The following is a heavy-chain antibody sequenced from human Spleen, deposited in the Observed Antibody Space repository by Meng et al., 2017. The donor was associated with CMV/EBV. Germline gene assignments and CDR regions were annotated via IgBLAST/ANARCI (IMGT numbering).Heavy chain of an antibody. CDR2: INPSGGGT. CDR3: ARILYGGNPPFDH. V-gene: IGHV1-46*01. J-gene: IGHJ4*02. Sequence: KATGYTFTSYYIQWERQAPGQGLGWMGIINPSGGGTTYARKFQGRVTMTRDTSTSTVYMELSSLRSDDTAVYFCARILYGGNPPFDHWGQGTLVTVSS. D-gene: IGHD4/OR15-4a*01. CDR1: GYTFTSYY.